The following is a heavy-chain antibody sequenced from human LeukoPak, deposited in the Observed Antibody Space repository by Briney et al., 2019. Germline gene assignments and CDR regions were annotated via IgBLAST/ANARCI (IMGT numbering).Heavy chain of an antibody. J-gene: IGHJ6*02. Sequence: PGGSLRLSCAASGFTFSSYSMNWVRQAPGKGLEWVSYISSSSSTIYYADSVKGRFTISRDNSKNTLYLQMNSLRAEDTAVYYCAREDPKSITGTTFDYYYYGMDVWGQGTTVTVSS. CDR2: ISSSSSTI. CDR1: GFTFSSYS. V-gene: IGHV3-48*01. D-gene: IGHD1-20*01. CDR3: AREDPKSITGTTFDYYYYGMDV.